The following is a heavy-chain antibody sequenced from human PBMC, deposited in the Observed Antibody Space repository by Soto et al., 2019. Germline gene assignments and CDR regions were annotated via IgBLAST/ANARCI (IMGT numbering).Heavy chain of an antibody. CDR2: IYHGST. CDR1: GGSISSGGYS. J-gene: IGHJ3*02. D-gene: IGHD3-22*01. CDR3: ASSGSRGIGAFDI. Sequence: QLQLQESGXXXVKASQTLSLTCAVSGGSISSGGYSWSWIRQPPGKGLEWIGYIYHGSTYYNPSLKSRVTISIDRSKNQFSLKLSSVTAADTAVYYCASSGSRGIGAFDIWGQGTMVTVSS. V-gene: IGHV4-30-2*01.